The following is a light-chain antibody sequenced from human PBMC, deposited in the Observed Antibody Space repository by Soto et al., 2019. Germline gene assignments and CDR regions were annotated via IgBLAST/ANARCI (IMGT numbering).Light chain of an antibody. CDR3: TSYTRDTALV. Sequence: QSVLAQPASVSGSPGQSITISCTGTSSDVGTYNYVSWYQHHPGKAPKLIIYEVSNRPSGVSNRFSGSKSGSTASLTISGLQAEDEAEYHCTSYTRDTALVFGTGTKVTAL. V-gene: IGLV2-14*01. J-gene: IGLJ1*01. CDR2: EVS. CDR1: SSDVGTYNY.